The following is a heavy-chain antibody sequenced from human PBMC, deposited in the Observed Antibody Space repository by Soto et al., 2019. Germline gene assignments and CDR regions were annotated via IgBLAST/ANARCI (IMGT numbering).Heavy chain of an antibody. V-gene: IGHV1-69*13. Sequence: ASVKVSCKASGGTFSSYAISWVRQAPGQGLEWMGGIIPIFGTANYAQKFQGRVTITADESTSTAYMELSSLRSEDTAVYYCARSTAGFGELGFDYWGQGTLVTVSS. CDR3: ARSTAGFGELGFDY. D-gene: IGHD3-10*01. CDR1: GGTFSSYA. CDR2: IIPIFGTA. J-gene: IGHJ4*02.